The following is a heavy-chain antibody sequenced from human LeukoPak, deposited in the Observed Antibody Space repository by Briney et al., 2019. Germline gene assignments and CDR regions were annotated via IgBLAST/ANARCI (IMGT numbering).Heavy chain of an antibody. CDR3: ARGLGGTAEGY. CDR1: GYTFTSYG. V-gene: IGHV1-18*01. Sequence: ASVKVSCKASGYTFTSYGISWVRQAPGQGLEWMGWISAYNGNTNYAQKLQGRVTMTTDTSISTAFMELSSLRSEDTAVYYCARGLGGTAEGYWGQGTLVTVSS. D-gene: IGHD1-7*01. CDR2: ISAYNGNT. J-gene: IGHJ4*02.